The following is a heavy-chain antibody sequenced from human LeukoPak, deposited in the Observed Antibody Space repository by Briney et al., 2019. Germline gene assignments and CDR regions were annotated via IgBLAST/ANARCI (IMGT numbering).Heavy chain of an antibody. J-gene: IGHJ3*02. CDR2: IYRSGST. Sequence: SETLSLTCAVSGYSISSGYYWGWIRQPPGKGLEWIGSIYRSGSTYYNPSLKSRITISVDTSKNQFSLKLSSVTAADTAVYYCARHGGSRVATSAPFDAFDIWGQGTMVTVSS. D-gene: IGHD5-12*01. CDR1: GYSISSGYY. V-gene: IGHV4-38-2*01. CDR3: ARHGGSRVATSAPFDAFDI.